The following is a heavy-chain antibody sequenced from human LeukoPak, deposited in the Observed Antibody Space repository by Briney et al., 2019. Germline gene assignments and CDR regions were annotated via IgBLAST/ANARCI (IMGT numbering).Heavy chain of an antibody. CDR2: IIPIFGIA. CDR1: GYTFTGFY. CDR3: ASPYCSGGSCPYYYGMDV. Sequence: ASVKVSCKASGYTFTGFYLHWVRQAPGQGLEWMGRIIPIFGIANYAQKFQGRVTITADKSTSTAYMELSSLRSEDTAVYYCASPYCSGGSCPYYYGMDVWGQGTTVTVSS. D-gene: IGHD2-15*01. V-gene: IGHV1-69*02. J-gene: IGHJ6*02.